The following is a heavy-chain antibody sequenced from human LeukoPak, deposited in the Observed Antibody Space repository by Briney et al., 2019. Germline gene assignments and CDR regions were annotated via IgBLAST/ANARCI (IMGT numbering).Heavy chain of an antibody. Sequence: PSETLSLTCTVSGGSISSSSYYWGWIRQPPGMGLEWIGSIYYSGSTYYNPSLKSRVTISVDTSKNQFSLRLSSVTAADTAVYYCAVPDAPHWYFDLWGRGTLVTVSS. CDR1: GGSISSSSYY. J-gene: IGHJ2*01. CDR2: IYYSGST. V-gene: IGHV4-39*01. D-gene: IGHD2-2*01. CDR3: AVPDAPHWYFDL.